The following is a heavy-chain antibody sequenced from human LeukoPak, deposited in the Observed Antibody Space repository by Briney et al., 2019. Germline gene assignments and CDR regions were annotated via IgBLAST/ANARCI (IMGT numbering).Heavy chain of an antibody. D-gene: IGHD3-10*01. CDR1: GGSISSGDHY. CDR2: IYFSGST. CDR3: ARVFPGSGSYYNTFDY. J-gene: IGHJ4*02. V-gene: IGHV4-30-4*01. Sequence: SQTLSLTCTVSGGSISSGDHYWSWIRQPPGKGLEWIGYIYFSGSTYYNPSLKSRVTISVDTSKNQFSLKLSSVTAADTAVYYCARVFPGSGSYYNTFDYWGQGTLVTVSS.